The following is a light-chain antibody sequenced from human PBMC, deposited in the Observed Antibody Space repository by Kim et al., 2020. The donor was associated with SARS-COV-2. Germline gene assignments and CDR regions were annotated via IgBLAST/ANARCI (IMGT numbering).Light chain of an antibody. CDR1: QSVGSS. CDR3: QQYNNWPLT. J-gene: IGKJ4*01. Sequence: DIVMTQSPATLSVSPGDRDTLSCRASQSVGSSLAWYQQKPGQAPRLLIYGSSTRATGIPARFSGSGSGTEFTLTISSLQSEDIAVYYCQQYNNWPLTFGGGTKVDIK. CDR2: GSS. V-gene: IGKV3-15*01.